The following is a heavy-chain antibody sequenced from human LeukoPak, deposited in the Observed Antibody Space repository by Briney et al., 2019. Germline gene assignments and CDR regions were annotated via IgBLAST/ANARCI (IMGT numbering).Heavy chain of an antibody. V-gene: IGHV3-74*03. CDR3: ARGSADPY. J-gene: IGHJ4*02. D-gene: IGHD1-26*01. Sequence: GGSLRLSCAASGFTFSNYWMHWVRHAPGKGLVWVSQIDPDGTSTTYADYVKGRFTISRDNAKNTLYLQMNSLRAEDTAVYYCARGSADPYWGQGTLVTVSS. CDR2: IDPDGTST. CDR1: GFTFSNYW.